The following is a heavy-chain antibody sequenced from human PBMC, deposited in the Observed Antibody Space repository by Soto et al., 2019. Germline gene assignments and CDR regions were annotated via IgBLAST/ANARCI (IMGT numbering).Heavy chain of an antibody. V-gene: IGHV3-23*01. Sequence: PGGSQRLSCAASGFTFRIYARNWVRQAPGKGLEWVSVMIGDGTSWDYADSVRGRFTISRDNSKNTLYLQMNSLRAEDTAVYYCAKDLRPDGRYDLDYWGQGTLVTVSS. D-gene: IGHD1-26*01. J-gene: IGHJ4*02. CDR3: AKDLRPDGRYDLDY. CDR1: GFTFRIYA. CDR2: MIGDGTSW.